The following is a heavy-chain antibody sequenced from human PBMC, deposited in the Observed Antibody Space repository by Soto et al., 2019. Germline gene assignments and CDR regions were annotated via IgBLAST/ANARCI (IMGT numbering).Heavy chain of an antibody. CDR2: ISYDGSNK. Sequence: QVQLVESGGGVVQPGRSLRLSCAASGFTFSSYAMHWVRQAPGKGLEWVAVISYDGSNKYYADSVKGRFTISRDNYKHTLYLQMNSLRAEYTAVYYCARECGSYHDAFDIWGQGTMVTVSS. J-gene: IGHJ3*02. D-gene: IGHD1-26*01. V-gene: IGHV3-30-3*01. CDR1: GFTFSSYA. CDR3: ARECGSYHDAFDI.